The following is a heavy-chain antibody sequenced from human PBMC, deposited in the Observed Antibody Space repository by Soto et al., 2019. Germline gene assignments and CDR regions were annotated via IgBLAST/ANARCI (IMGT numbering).Heavy chain of an antibody. CDR3: AKGWSSCFIPGDYFDY. CDR1: GFTFSSYA. D-gene: IGHD3-22*01. Sequence: EVQLLESGGGLVQPGGSLRLSCAASGFTFSSYAMSWVRQAPGKGLEWVSAISGSGGSTYYADSVKGRFTISRDNSKNTLYLQMNSLRAEDTAVYYCAKGWSSCFIPGDYFDYWGQGTLVTVSS. V-gene: IGHV3-23*01. J-gene: IGHJ4*02. CDR2: ISGSGGST.